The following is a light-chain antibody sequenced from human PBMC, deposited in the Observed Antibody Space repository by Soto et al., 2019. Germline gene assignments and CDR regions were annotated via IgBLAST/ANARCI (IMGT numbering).Light chain of an antibody. CDR2: GAS. V-gene: IGKV3-20*01. CDR1: QSVSDNH. CDR3: HHYDRSPIFT. Sequence: EIVLTQSPGTLSLSPGERATLSCRASQSVSDNHLAWYHQKPGQPPRLLIYGASNRATGIPDRFSGRGSGTDFTLTISRLEPEDFAPYYCHHYDRSPIFTFGPGTKVDI. J-gene: IGKJ3*01.